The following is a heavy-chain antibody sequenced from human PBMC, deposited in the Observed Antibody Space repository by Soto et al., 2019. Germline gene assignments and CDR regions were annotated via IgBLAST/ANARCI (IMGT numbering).Heavy chain of an antibody. V-gene: IGHV1-3*01. Sequence: GASVKVSCKASGYTFTSYAMHWVRQVPGQRLEWMGWINAGNGNTKYSQKLQGRVTMTTDTSTSTAYMELRSLRSDDTAVYYCARDSPPVDYWGQGTLVTVSS. J-gene: IGHJ4*02. CDR3: ARDSPPVDY. CDR2: INAGNGNT. CDR1: GYTFTSYA.